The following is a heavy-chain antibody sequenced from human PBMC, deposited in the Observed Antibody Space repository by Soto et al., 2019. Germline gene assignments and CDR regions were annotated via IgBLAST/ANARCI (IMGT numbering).Heavy chain of an antibody. CDR1: GCTFNTHA. CDR3: VKDWSGNKCPCMDV. CDR2: ISGDGETT. D-gene: IGHD3-3*01. V-gene: IGHV3-23*01. Sequence: EVQVLESGGGLLQPGGSLRLSCGASGCTFNTHAMTWVRQGPGMGLEWTSSISGDGETTYYADSVKGRFTVSRDNSKNTLYLQMNSLRVEDTATYYCVKDWSGNKCPCMDVWGQGTTVTVSS. J-gene: IGHJ6*02.